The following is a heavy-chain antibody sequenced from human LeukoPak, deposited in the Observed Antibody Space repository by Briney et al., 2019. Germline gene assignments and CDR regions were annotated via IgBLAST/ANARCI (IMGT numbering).Heavy chain of an antibody. CDR3: ARGLVPGFLDY. Sequence: GGSVRLSCAASGFTFSSSWMYWVRQAPGKGLVWVSRINSDESITTYADSVKGRFTISRDNAKNTLYLQMNSLRAEDTAVYYCARGLVPGFLDYWGQGAPVADSS. D-gene: IGHD4-11*01. CDR1: GFTFSSSW. V-gene: IGHV3-74*01. CDR2: INSDESIT. J-gene: IGHJ4*02.